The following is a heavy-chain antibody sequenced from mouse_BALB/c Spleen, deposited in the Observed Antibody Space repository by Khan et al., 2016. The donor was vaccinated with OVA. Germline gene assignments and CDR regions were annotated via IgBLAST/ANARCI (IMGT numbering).Heavy chain of an antibody. D-gene: IGHD2-14*01. Sequence: QLEESGPGLVKPSQSLSLTCTVTGYAITSDYAWNWIRQFPGNKLECMGYISSTGSTSYNPSLKSRISITRDTSKNQFFLQLKSVTTEDTATDDCARSLYYSYGYALDCWGRGTSVTVSS. CDR2: ISSTGST. J-gene: IGHJ4*01. V-gene: IGHV3-2*02. CDR3: ARSLYYSYGYALDC. CDR1: GYAITSDYA.